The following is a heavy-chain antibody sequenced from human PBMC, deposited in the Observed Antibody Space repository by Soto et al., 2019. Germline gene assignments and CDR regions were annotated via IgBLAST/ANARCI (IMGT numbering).Heavy chain of an antibody. Sequence: QVQLVQSGAEVKKPGSSVKFSCQASGGTFSSYAISCVRQDPGQGLEWMGGSIPIFGTANYAQKFQGRVTITADESTSTAYMEPSSVRSEDTAVYYCAELGPHGYGMDVWGQGTTVTVSS. V-gene: IGHV1-69*01. CDR3: AELGPHGYGMDV. CDR2: SIPIFGTA. D-gene: IGHD3-16*01. J-gene: IGHJ6*02. CDR1: GGTFSSYA.